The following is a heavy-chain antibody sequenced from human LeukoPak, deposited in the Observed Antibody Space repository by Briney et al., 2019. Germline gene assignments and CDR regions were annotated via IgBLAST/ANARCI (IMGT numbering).Heavy chain of an antibody. J-gene: IGHJ3*02. D-gene: IGHD1-26*01. CDR2: ISSGSGVI. Sequence: GGSLRLSCAASAFTFSSYSMNWVRQAPGRGLEWVSSISSGSGVIFYADSVKGRFTISRDNAKSSLYLQMNSLRAEDTAVYYCARGGTGATRDDTFDIWGHGAMVTVSS. CDR3: ARGGTGATRDDTFDI. CDR1: AFTFSSYS. V-gene: IGHV3-21*01.